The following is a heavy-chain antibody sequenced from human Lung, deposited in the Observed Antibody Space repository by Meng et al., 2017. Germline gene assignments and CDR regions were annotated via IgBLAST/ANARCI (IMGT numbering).Heavy chain of an antibody. Sequence: QVLLQQWGEGLLKPSEPPSLTCVVSGGSFSEYYWRWIRPPPGKGLEWIGEINHSGSTNDNPSLGSRATISVDTSQNNLSLKLSSVTAADSAVYYCARGPTTMAHDFDYWGQGTLVTVSS. J-gene: IGHJ4*02. CDR2: INHSGST. D-gene: IGHD4-11*01. CDR3: ARGPTTMAHDFDY. V-gene: IGHV4-34*04. CDR1: GGSFSEYY.